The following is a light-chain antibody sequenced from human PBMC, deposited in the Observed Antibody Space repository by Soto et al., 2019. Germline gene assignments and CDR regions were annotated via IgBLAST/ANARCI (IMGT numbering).Light chain of an antibody. Sequence: QSALTQPPSASGSPGQRVTISCLGSRYNIGSNSVNWYQQLPGTAPKLLIYSNDRRPSGVPDRFSGSKSGTSASLAISGLQSEDEADYYCAAWDDSLNGYVFGTGTKVTDL. J-gene: IGLJ1*01. CDR3: AAWDDSLNGYV. CDR2: SND. CDR1: RYNIGSNS. V-gene: IGLV1-44*01.